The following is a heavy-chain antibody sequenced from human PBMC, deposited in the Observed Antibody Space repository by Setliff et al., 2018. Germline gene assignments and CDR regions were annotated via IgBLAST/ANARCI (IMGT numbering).Heavy chain of an antibody. CDR1: GGSISSYY. V-gene: IGHV4-59*08. D-gene: IGHD3-10*01. Sequence: ASETLSLTCTVSGGSISSYYWSWIRQPPGKGLEWIGYIYYSGSTNYNPSLKGRVTLSVDTTKNQFSLKLTSMTAADTAVYFCARHLLVQGTYHFDYWGQGSPVTV. CDR3: ARHLLVQGTYHFDY. CDR2: IYYSGST. J-gene: IGHJ4*02.